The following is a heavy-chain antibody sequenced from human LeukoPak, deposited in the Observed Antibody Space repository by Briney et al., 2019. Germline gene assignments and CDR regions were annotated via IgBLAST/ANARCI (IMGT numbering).Heavy chain of an antibody. CDR3: ARGSYPYYFDY. V-gene: IGHV3-74*01. J-gene: IGHJ4*02. Sequence: GGSLRLSCGASGFTFSSYWMHWVRQAPGKGLVWVSRINNDGSSTICADSVRGRFTISRDNAKNTLYLQMNGLRAEDSSVYFSARGSYPYYFDYWGQGTLVTVSS. D-gene: IGHD3-10*01. CDR1: GFTFSSYW. CDR2: INNDGSST.